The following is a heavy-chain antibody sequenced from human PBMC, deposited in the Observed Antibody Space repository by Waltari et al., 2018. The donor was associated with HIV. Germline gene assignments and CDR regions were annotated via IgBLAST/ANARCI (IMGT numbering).Heavy chain of an antibody. CDR3: ARRHYYDTAGYVVLRYYKYYGVDV. CDR2: MYYGGDT. Sequence: QVQLQESGPGLVKPSETLSLTCNVSGSSISSTNYHWAWIRQPPGKGLEWLGSMYYGGDTHYNQSLEIAVTRCVDMSKNPFSLRLSSGTAAGTAVYYCARRHYYDTAGYVVLRYYKYYGVDVWGQGTTVTVSS. J-gene: IGHJ6*02. V-gene: IGHV4-39*01. CDR1: GSSISSTNYH. D-gene: IGHD3-22*01.